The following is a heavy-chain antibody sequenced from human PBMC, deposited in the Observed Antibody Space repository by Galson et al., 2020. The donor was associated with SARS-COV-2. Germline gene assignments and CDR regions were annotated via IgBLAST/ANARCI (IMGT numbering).Heavy chain of an antibody. Sequence: SVKVSCKASGGTFSSYAISWVRQAPGQGLEWMGGIIPIFGTANYAQKFQGRVTITADESTSTAYMELSSLRSEDTAVYYCARDLTGYSSRHKDSESSAAIDYWGQGTLVTVSS. CDR3: ARDLTGYSSRHKDSESSAAIDY. J-gene: IGHJ4*02. CDR1: GGTFSSYA. CDR2: IIPIFGTA. D-gene: IGHD6-13*01. V-gene: IGHV1-69*13.